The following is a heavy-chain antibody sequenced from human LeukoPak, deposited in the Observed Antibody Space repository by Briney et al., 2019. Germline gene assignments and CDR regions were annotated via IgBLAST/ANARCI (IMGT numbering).Heavy chain of an antibody. J-gene: IGHJ3*02. V-gene: IGHV3-33*01. Sequence: GGSLRLSCAASGFTFSSYGMHWVRQAPGKGLEWVAVIWYDGSNKYYADSVKGRFTISRDNSKNTLYLQMNSLRAEDTAVYYCARSDYGGDPTYDAFDIWGQGTMVTVSS. D-gene: IGHD4-23*01. CDR3: ARSDYGGDPTYDAFDI. CDR1: GFTFSSYG. CDR2: IWYDGSNK.